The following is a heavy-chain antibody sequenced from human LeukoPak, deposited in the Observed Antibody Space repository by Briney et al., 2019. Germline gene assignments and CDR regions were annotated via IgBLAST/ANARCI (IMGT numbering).Heavy chain of an antibody. CDR1: GFTFSSYA. CDR2: ISGSGGST. D-gene: IGHD3-22*01. V-gene: IGHV3-23*01. J-gene: IGHJ4*02. Sequence: PGGSLRLSCAASGFTFSSYAMSWVRQAPGKGLEWVSAISGSGGSTYYADSVKGRFTISRDNSKNTLYLQMNSLRAEDTAVYYCARDPTFYDSSGYYYSPFDYRGQGTLVTVSS. CDR3: ARDPTFYDSSGYYYSPFDY.